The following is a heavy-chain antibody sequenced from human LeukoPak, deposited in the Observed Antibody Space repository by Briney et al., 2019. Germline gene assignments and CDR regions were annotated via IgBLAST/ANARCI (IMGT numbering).Heavy chain of an antibody. V-gene: IGHV3-23*01. Sequence: GGSLRLSCAASGFTFSSYGMSWVRQAPGKGLEWVSAISGSGGSTYYADSVKGRFTISRDNSKNTLYLQMNSLRAEDTAIYYCARDNYSYRLDLWGQGTLVTVSS. CDR3: ARDNYSYRLDL. D-gene: IGHD2-21*01. CDR2: ISGSGGST. CDR1: GFTFSSYG. J-gene: IGHJ5*02.